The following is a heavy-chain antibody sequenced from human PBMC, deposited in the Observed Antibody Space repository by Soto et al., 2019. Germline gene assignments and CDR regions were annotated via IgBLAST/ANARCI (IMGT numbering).Heavy chain of an antibody. CDR2: ISGSGGST. J-gene: IGHJ4*02. V-gene: IGHV3-23*01. D-gene: IGHD3-9*01. CDR1: GFTCSSYA. Sequence: AGGSLRLSCAVSGFTCSSYAMSWVRQAPGKGLEWVSAISGSGGSTYYADSVKGRFTISRDNSKNTVYLQMNSLRVEDTAVYYCANAVNLKYISPGGPLDYWGQGTLVTVSS. CDR3: ANAVNLKYISPGGPLDY.